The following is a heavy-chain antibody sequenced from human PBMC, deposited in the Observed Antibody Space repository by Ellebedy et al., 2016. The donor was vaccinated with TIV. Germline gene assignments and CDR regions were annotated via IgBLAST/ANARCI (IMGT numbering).Heavy chain of an antibody. J-gene: IGHJ4*02. Sequence: PGGSLRLSCAASGFTFTSYAMGWVRQAPGKGLAWVSTVSGSGSNTYYADSVKGRFTISRDNSKNTLYLQMNSLRAEDTAVYYCAKATSWSYYYFDYWGQGTLVTVSS. D-gene: IGHD1-26*01. V-gene: IGHV3-23*01. CDR3: AKATSWSYYYFDY. CDR2: VSGSGSNT. CDR1: GFTFTSYA.